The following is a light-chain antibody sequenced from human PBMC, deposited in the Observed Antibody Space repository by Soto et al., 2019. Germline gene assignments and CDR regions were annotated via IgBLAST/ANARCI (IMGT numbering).Light chain of an antibody. J-gene: IGLJ1*01. Sequence: QSVLTQPPSVSGAPGQRVTFSCTGSSSNIGAGYDVHWYQQFPGTAPKLLLYGTTNRPSGVPDRFSGSKSGTSASLAISGLQAEDEAEYYCSAWDDRLNGYVFATGTKLTVL. CDR3: SAWDDRLNGYV. CDR2: GTT. CDR1: SSNIGAGYD. V-gene: IGLV1-40*01.